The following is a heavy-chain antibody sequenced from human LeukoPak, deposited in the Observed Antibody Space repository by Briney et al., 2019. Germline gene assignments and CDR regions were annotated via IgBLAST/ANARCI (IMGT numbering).Heavy chain of an antibody. CDR1: GYTFTSHG. Sequence: ASVKVSCKASGYTFTSHGISWVRQVPGQGLEWMGWISAYNGNTNYAQKLQGRVTMTTDTSTGTAYMELRSLRSDDTAVYYCARYSSGWYHFDSWGQGTLVTVSS. D-gene: IGHD6-19*01. CDR2: ISAYNGNT. J-gene: IGHJ4*02. CDR3: ARYSSGWYHFDS. V-gene: IGHV1-18*01.